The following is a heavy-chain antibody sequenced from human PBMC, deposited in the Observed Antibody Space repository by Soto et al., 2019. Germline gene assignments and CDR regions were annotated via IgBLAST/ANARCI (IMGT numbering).Heavy chain of an antibody. D-gene: IGHD6-13*01. CDR1: GFTFRSYS. J-gene: IGHJ5*02. CDR2: ISISSRTI. V-gene: IGHV3-48*02. CDR3: ARDNGIAGSFDP. Sequence: GSLRLSCAASGFTFRSYSMNWVRQAPGKGLEWVSYISISSRTIYYADSVKGRFTISRDDAKNSLYLQMNSLRDEDTSVYYCARDNGIAGSFDPWGQGTLVTVSS.